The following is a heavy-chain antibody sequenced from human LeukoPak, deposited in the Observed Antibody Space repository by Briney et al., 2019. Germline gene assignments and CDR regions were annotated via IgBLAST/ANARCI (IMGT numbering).Heavy chain of an antibody. CDR2: ISGSGGST. CDR1: GFTFSSYA. D-gene: IGHD2-21*02. V-gene: IGHV3-23*01. Sequence: GGSLRLSCAASGFTFSSYAMSWVRQAPGKGLEWVSAISGSGGSTYYADSVKGRFTISRDNSKITLYLQMNSLRAEDTAVYYCAKLVVVTALRVGYYFHNWGQGTLVSVSS. CDR3: AKLVVVTALRVGYYFHN. J-gene: IGHJ4*02.